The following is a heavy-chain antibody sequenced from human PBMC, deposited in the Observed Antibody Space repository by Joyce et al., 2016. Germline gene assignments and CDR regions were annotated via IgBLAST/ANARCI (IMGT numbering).Heavy chain of an antibody. Sequence: EVQLLESGGGLVQPGGSLRLSCAASGFTFSSYAMSWVRQAPGKGLEWVSGISGSFGSTYYAESVKGRFTISRDNSKNTLYLKMNSLRAEDTAVYYCAKDLLEVRGVIDYWGQGILVTVSS. CDR1: GFTFSSYA. V-gene: IGHV3-23*01. CDR2: ISGSFGST. CDR3: AKDLLEVRGVIDY. J-gene: IGHJ4*02. D-gene: IGHD3-10*01.